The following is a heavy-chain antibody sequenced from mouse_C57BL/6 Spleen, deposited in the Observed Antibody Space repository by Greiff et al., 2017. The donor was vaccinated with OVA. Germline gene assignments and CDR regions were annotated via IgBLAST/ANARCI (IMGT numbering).Heavy chain of an antibody. CDR2: IYPGDGDT. V-gene: IGHV1-80*01. J-gene: IGHJ1*03. D-gene: IGHD2-2*01. CDR1: GYAFSSYW. CDR3: ARRRIYDGYDEPYFDV. Sequence: VQLQESGAELVKPGASVKISCKASGYAFSSYWMNWVKQRPGKGLEWIGQIYPGDGDTNYNGKFKGKATLTADKSSSTAYMQLSSLTSEDSAVYFGARRRIYDGYDEPYFDVWGTGTTVTVSS.